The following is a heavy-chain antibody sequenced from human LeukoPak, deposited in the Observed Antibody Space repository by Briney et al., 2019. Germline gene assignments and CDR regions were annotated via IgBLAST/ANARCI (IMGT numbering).Heavy chain of an antibody. CDR3: ARVPPGFTFDY. D-gene: IGHD1-14*01. Sequence: PGGSLRLSCAASGFTFSSYAMHWVRQAPGKGLEYVSAISSNGGSTYYANSVKGRFTISRDNSKNTLYLQMGSLRAEDMAVYYCARVPPGFTFDYWGQGTPVNVPS. CDR2: ISSNGGST. J-gene: IGHJ4*01. CDR1: GFTFSSYA. V-gene: IGHV3-64*01.